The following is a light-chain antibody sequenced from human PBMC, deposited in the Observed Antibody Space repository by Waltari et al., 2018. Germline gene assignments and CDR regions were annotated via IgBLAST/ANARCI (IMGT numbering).Light chain of an antibody. J-gene: IGKJ2*01. V-gene: IGKV1-33*01. Sequence: DIQMTQSPSSLSASVGDRVTITCQASPDIINYLNWYQQKPGKAPKLLIYDASNLETGVPSRFSGSGSGTDFTFTISSLQPEDIATYYCQQYDNLRYTFGQGTKLEIK. CDR1: PDIINY. CDR3: QQYDNLRYT. CDR2: DAS.